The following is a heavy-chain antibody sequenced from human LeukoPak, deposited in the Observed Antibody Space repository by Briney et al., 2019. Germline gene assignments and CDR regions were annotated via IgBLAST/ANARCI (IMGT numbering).Heavy chain of an antibody. CDR3: TQLSRGY. J-gene: IGHJ4*02. Sequence: PGGSLRLSCAASGFTFSGYCMMWVRQAPGKGLECVGRMKPRGTTDDAEPMNDRFIVSRDDSKDTLYLQMNSLKAEDTGLYYCTQLSRGYWGQGTQVTVSS. V-gene: IGHV3-15*01. D-gene: IGHD1-1*01. CDR1: GFTFSGYC. CDR2: MKPRGTT.